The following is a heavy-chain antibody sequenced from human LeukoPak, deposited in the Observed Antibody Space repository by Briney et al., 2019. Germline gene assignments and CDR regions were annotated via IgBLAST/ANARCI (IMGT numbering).Heavy chain of an antibody. D-gene: IGHD4-23*01. V-gene: IGHV1-18*01. J-gene: IGHJ3*02. CDR1: GYTFTNYG. Sequence: ASVKVSCKASGYTFTNYGISWVRQALGQGLEWMGWISAYNGNTDYAQKFQGRVTMTADTSTNTAHMELRSLTSDDSAVYYCARDRSNSDIWGQGTMVSVSS. CDR2: ISAYNGNT. CDR3: ARDRSNSDI.